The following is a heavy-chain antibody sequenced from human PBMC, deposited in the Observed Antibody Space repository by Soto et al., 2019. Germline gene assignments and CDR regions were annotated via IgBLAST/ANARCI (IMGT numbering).Heavy chain of an antibody. D-gene: IGHD6-19*01. V-gene: IGHV3-21*01. CDR1: GFTFSSYS. CDR2: ISSSSSYI. Sequence: EVQLVESGGGLVKPGGSLRLSCAASGFTFSSYSMNWVRQAPGKGLEWVSSISSSSSYIYYADSVKGRFTISRDNAKNSLYPQMNSLRAEDTAVYYCARDKRSSGWYEDYWGQGTLVTVSS. J-gene: IGHJ4*02. CDR3: ARDKRSSGWYEDY.